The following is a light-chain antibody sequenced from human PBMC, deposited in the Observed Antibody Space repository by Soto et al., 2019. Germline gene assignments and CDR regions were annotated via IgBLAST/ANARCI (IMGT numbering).Light chain of an antibody. J-gene: IGKJ2*03. Sequence: DIQLTQSPSTLSASVGDRVTITCRASQRIDRWLAWYQQKLGKAPELLIHDASSLESGVPSRFSGSGSGTEFTLTINSMKPDDFATYYCQQYNHYYSFGQGTKLEIK. CDR3: QQYNHYYS. CDR2: DAS. CDR1: QRIDRW. V-gene: IGKV1-5*01.